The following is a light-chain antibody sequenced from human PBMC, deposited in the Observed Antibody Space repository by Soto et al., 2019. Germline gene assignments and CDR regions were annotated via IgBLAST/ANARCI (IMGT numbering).Light chain of an antibody. J-gene: IGKJ4*01. CDR1: QSVGSN. CDR3: QQYNNWPPFT. Sequence: EIGMTQSPGTLSVSPGERATLSCRATQSVGSNLAWYQQKPGQAPRLLIYDASTRATGVPARFSGSGSGTDFTLIISSLRSEDVAVYHCQQYNNWPPFTFGGGTKVDIK. V-gene: IGKV3-15*01. CDR2: DAS.